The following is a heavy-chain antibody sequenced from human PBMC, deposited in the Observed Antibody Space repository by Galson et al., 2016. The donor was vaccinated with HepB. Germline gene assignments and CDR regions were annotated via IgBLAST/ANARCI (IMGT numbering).Heavy chain of an antibody. D-gene: IGHD6-13*01. CDR3: ARLRFSSSWYKDY. V-gene: IGHV3-48*04. J-gene: IGHJ4*02. Sequence: SLRLSCAASGFTFSSYSMSWVRQAPGRGLEWVSYISSSSSTIYYADSVKGRFTISRENAKNSLFLQLNSLRAEDTAVYYCARLRFSSSWYKDYWGQGTLVTVSS. CDR2: ISSSSSTI. CDR1: GFTFSSYS.